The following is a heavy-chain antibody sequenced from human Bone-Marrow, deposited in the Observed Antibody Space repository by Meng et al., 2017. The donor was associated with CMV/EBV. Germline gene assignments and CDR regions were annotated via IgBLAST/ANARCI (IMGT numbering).Heavy chain of an antibody. CDR3: ARVAGPIDY. V-gene: IGHV3-23*01. CDR2: ISTTNSIT. CDR1: GFTFSGYA. Sequence: GGSLRLSCAASGFTFSGYAMSWVRQAPGKGLEWVARISTTNSITDYADSVKGRFTISRDNAKNTVYLQMNSLRADDTAVYYCARVAGPIDYWGQGTLVTVSS. J-gene: IGHJ4*02. D-gene: IGHD6-19*01.